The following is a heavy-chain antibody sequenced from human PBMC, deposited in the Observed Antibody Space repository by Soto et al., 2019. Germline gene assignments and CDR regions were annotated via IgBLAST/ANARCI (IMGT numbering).Heavy chain of an antibody. CDR1: GYTFTSYG. CDR2: ISAYNGNT. Sequence: ASVKVSCKASGYTFTSYGISWVRQAPGQGLEWMGWISAYNGNTNYAQTLQGRVTMTTDTSTSTAYMELRSLRSDDTAVYYCARDAYSGSYYDGYYYYGMDVWGQGTTVT. V-gene: IGHV1-18*01. D-gene: IGHD1-26*01. CDR3: ARDAYSGSYYDGYYYYGMDV. J-gene: IGHJ6*02.